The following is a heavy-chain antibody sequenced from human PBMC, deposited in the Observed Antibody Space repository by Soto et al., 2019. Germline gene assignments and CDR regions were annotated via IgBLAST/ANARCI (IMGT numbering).Heavy chain of an antibody. Sequence: SETLSLTXTVSGGSVSSGSYYWSWIRQPPGKGLEWIGYIYYSGSTNYNPSLKSRVTISVDTSKNQFSLKLSSVTAADTAVYYCARDPARITIFGVVTADYGMDAWGQGTTVTSP. CDR2: IYYSGST. J-gene: IGHJ6*02. CDR1: GGSVSSGSYY. D-gene: IGHD3-3*01. V-gene: IGHV4-61*01. CDR3: ARDPARITIFGVVTADYGMDA.